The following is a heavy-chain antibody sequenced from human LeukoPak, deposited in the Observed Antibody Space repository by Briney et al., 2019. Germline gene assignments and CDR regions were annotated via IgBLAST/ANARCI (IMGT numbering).Heavy chain of an antibody. CDR1: GFTFSRYS. CDR2: MSVNSGLI. D-gene: IGHD1-26*01. Sequence: PGGSLRLSCAASGFTFSRYSMNWVRQAPGKGLEWVSSMSVNSGLIYYADSVKGRFTVSRDNARNSLYLQMHSLRAEDTAVYYCAREFEGGASGAGYWGQGTLVTVSS. J-gene: IGHJ4*02. V-gene: IGHV3-21*01. CDR3: AREFEGGASGAGY.